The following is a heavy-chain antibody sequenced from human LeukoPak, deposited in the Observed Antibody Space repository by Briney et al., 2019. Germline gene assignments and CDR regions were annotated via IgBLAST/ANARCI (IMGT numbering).Heavy chain of an antibody. V-gene: IGHV3-53*01. D-gene: IGHD1-7*01. Sequence: GGSLRLSCAASGFDVSHHYLNWVRQAPGKGLEWVSMIQSAGNSYYADSVKGRFTISRDDTKNTLYLQMNSLRAEDTAVYYCAKDAAEYNWNYGAYWGQGTLVTVSS. CDR1: GFDVSHHY. CDR2: IQSAGNS. J-gene: IGHJ4*02. CDR3: AKDAAEYNWNYGAY.